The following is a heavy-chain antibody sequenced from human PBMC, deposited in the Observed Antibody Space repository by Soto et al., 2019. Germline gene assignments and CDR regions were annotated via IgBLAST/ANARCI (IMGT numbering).Heavy chain of an antibody. Sequence: QITLKESGPTLVKPTKTLTLTCTFPGFSLSTSGVGVGWIRQHPGKALEWLALIYWDDDKRYSPSLKSRLTITTDTYKNQVGLTMTHMDPVDTATYDCAHTTIVVVPAAIIFDYWGQGTLVTVSS. CDR3: AHTTIVVVPAAIIFDY. CDR1: GFSLSTSGVG. V-gene: IGHV2-5*02. J-gene: IGHJ4*02. CDR2: IYWDDDK. D-gene: IGHD2-2*01.